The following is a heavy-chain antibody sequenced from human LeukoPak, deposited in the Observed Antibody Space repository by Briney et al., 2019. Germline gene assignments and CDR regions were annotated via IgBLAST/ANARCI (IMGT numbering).Heavy chain of an antibody. J-gene: IGHJ4*02. Sequence: PGGSLRLSCAASGFTFSTSGMNWVRQAPGKGLEWVASFSSRSYGYYADAVKGRFTISRDNARNSLYLQMNSLRAEDTALYYCARGGGDIPIDSWGQGTLVAVSS. V-gene: IGHV3-21*01. CDR1: GFTFSTSG. D-gene: IGHD2-21*02. CDR2: FSSRSYG. CDR3: ARGGGDIPIDS.